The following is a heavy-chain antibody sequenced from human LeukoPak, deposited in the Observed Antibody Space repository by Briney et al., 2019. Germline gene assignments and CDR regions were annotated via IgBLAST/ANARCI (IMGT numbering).Heavy chain of an antibody. J-gene: IGHJ4*02. CDR2: INHSGST. CDR1: GYSISSGYY. D-gene: IGHD3-22*01. Sequence: KTSETLSHTCTVSGYSISSGYYWGWIRQPPGKGLEWIGEINHSGSTNYNPSLKSRVTISVDTSKNQFSLKLSSVTAADTAVYYCARVGAYDSSGFHYWGQGTLVTVSS. V-gene: IGHV4-38-2*02. CDR3: ARVGAYDSSGFHY.